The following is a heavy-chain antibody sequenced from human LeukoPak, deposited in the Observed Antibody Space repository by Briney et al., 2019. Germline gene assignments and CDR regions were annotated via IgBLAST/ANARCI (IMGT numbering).Heavy chain of an antibody. CDR2: MNPNSGNT. Sequence: ASVKVSCKASGYTFTSYDINWVRQATGQGLEWMGWMNPNSGNTGYAQKFQGRVTMTRNTSISTAYMELRGLRSEHSAVYYCASVTSGYSYGYSFDYWGQGTLVTVSS. CDR3: ASVTSGYSYGYSFDY. J-gene: IGHJ4*02. CDR1: GYTFTSYD. D-gene: IGHD5-18*01. V-gene: IGHV1-8*01.